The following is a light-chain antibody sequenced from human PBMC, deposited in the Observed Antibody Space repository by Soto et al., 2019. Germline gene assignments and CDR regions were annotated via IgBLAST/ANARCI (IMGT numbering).Light chain of an antibody. CDR3: VSYTTSSNYV. V-gene: IGLV2-14*01. CDR2: DVS. CDR1: SRDVDAYNY. Sequence: QSALTQPASVCGSPGQSITISCTRTSRDVDAYNYVSWYQQYPGKAPKLMIYDVSNRPSGVSNRFSGSKSGNTASLTISGLQAEDEADYYCVSYTTSSNYVFGTGTKVTV. J-gene: IGLJ1*01.